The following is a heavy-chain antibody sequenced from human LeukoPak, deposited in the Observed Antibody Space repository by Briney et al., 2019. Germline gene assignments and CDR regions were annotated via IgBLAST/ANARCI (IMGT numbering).Heavy chain of an antibody. D-gene: IGHD3-22*01. CDR2: RNPHSGNT. CDR1: VYTFTIYD. J-gene: IGHJ4*02. Sequence: ASVTLSFKSSVYTFTIYDSNWVRQATGQGPEWMGWRNPHSGNTGYAQKFQGRVNMKRNTTISTAYMELSSLRSEDTAVYYCARSDSSGHEYWGEGTLVTVSS. V-gene: IGHV1-8*02. CDR3: ARSDSSGHEY.